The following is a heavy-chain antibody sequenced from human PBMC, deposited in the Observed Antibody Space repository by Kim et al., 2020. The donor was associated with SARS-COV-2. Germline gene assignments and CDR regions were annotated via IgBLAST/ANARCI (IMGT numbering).Heavy chain of an antibody. CDR2: IYHSGST. CDR3: ARYCSSTSCYRDGAFDI. D-gene: IGHD2-2*02. J-gene: IGHJ3*02. V-gene: IGHV4-30-2*01. CDR1: GGSISSGGYS. Sequence: SETLSLTCAVSGGSISSGGYSWSWIRQPPGKGLEWIGYIYHSGSTYYNPSLKSRVTISVDRSKNQFSLKLSSVTAADTAVYYCARYCSSTSCYRDGAFDIWGQGTMVTVSS.